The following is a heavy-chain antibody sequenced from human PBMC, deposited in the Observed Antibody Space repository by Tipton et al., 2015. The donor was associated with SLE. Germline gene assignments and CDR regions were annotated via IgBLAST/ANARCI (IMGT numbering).Heavy chain of an antibody. V-gene: IGHV4-61*05. CDR2: IYHSGGT. Sequence: TLSLTCTVSGGSISSSSYYWGWIRQPPGKGPEWIGYIYHSGGTNHSPSLRSRLTTSVDTSKNQFSLRLSSVTAADTAVYYCARGWDYLDQAGIDYWGQGTLVTVSS. CDR1: GGSISSSSYY. D-gene: IGHD1-7*01. J-gene: IGHJ4*02. CDR3: ARGWDYLDQAGIDY.